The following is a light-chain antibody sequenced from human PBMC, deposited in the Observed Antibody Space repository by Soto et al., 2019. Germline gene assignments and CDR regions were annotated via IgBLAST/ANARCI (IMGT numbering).Light chain of an antibody. CDR2: NND. V-gene: IGLV1-44*01. Sequence: QAVVTQAPSASGTPGQRVTISCSGSNSNIGSNTVSWYQQVPGTAPNVLIYNNDQRPSGVPDRLSGSKSGTSASLAIGGLQSEDEADYYCAAWDGSLNGWVFGGGTKLTVL. CDR3: AAWDGSLNGWV. J-gene: IGLJ3*02. CDR1: NSNIGSNT.